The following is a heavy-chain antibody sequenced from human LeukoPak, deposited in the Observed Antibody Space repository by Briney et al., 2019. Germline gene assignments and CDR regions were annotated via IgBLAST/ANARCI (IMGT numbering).Heavy chain of an antibody. D-gene: IGHD2-8*01. CDR2: ISSSSSDI. CDR3: AREGYCTNGVCSRGNWFDP. CDR1: GFTFSTYS. V-gene: IGHV3-21*01. Sequence: GGSLRLSCAASGFTFSTYSMNWVRQAPGKGLEWVSSISSSSSDIYYTDSVKGRFTISRDNAKNSLYLQMNSLRAEDTAVYYCAREGYCTNGVCSRGNWFDPWGQGTLVTVSS. J-gene: IGHJ5*02.